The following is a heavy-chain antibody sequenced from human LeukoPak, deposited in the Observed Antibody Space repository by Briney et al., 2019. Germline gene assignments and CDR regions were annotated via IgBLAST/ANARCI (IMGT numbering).Heavy chain of an antibody. Sequence: TGGSLRLSCAASGFTFSDYYMSWIRQAPGKGLEWVSYISSSGSTIYYADSVKGRFTISRDNAKNSLYLQMNSLRAEDTAVYCCATGGGPGWFGELFRGYFFDYWGQGTLVTVSS. CDR1: GFTFSDYY. V-gene: IGHV3-11*04. CDR2: ISSSGSTI. D-gene: IGHD3-10*01. CDR3: ATGGGPGWFGELFRGYFFDY. J-gene: IGHJ4*02.